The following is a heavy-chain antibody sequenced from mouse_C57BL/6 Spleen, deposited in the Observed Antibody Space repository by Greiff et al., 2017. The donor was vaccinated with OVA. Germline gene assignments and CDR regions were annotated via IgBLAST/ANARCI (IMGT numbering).Heavy chain of an antibody. V-gene: IGHV1-26*01. Sequence: EVQLQQSGPELVKPGASVKISCKASGYTFTDYYMNWVKQSHGKSLEWIGDINPNNGGTSYNQKFKGKATLTVDKSSSTAYMELRSLTSVDSAVYYCARWLRRDWYFDVWGTGTTVTVSS. CDR2: INPNNGGT. CDR3: ARWLRRDWYFDV. CDR1: GYTFTDYY. J-gene: IGHJ1*03. D-gene: IGHD2-2*01.